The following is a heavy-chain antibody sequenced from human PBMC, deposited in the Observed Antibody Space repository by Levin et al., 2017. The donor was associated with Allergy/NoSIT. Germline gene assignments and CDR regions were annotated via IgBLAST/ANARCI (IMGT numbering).Heavy chain of an antibody. V-gene: IGHV3-21*01. Sequence: PGGSLRLSCAASGFIFSSHTMTWVRQAPGKGLEWVASISTTNSYIYYADSVKGRFTISRDNARNSLYLQMNSLRAEDTAVYYCARDQAEADRGHGFKDDWGRGTLVTVSS. CDR2: ISTTNSYI. J-gene: IGHJ4*02. CDR3: ARDQAEADRGHGFKDD. CDR1: GFIFSSHT. D-gene: IGHD6-13*01.